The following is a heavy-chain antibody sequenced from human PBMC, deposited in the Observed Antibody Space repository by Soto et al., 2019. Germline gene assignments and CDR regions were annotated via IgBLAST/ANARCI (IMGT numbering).Heavy chain of an antibody. J-gene: IGHJ4*01. Sequence: PSETLSLTCAVYGGSFSGYYWSWIRQPPGKGLEWIGEINHSGSTNYNPSLKSRVTISVATSKNQFSLKLSSVTAADTAVYYCARGPRITIFGVVRGGTPVNLEYWGHGTLVTVSS. CDR1: GGSFSGYY. D-gene: IGHD3-3*01. V-gene: IGHV4-34*01. CDR2: INHSGST. CDR3: ARGPRITIFGVVRGGTPVNLEY.